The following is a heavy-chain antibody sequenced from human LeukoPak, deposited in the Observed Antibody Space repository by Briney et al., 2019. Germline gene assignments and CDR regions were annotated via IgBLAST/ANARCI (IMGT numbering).Heavy chain of an antibody. Sequence: PGGSLRLSCAASGFTFSSYWMHWVRQPPGKGLMWVSHINRDGSTTSYADSVKGRFTISTDNAKNTLYLQMNSLRAEDTAVYYCARATRYYDNSGYYFDYWGQGTLVTVSS. CDR1: GFTFSSYW. V-gene: IGHV3-74*01. CDR3: ARATRYYDNSGYYFDY. J-gene: IGHJ4*02. D-gene: IGHD3-22*01. CDR2: INRDGSTT.